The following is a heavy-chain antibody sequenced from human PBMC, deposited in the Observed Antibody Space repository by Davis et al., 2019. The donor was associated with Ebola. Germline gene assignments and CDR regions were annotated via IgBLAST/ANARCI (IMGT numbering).Heavy chain of an antibody. V-gene: IGHV3-7*03. CDR3: ARVTTIFGVAYYYYYMDV. CDR2: IKQDGSEK. J-gene: IGHJ6*03. Sequence: PGGSLRLSCAASGFTFSSYWMSWVRQAPGKGLEWVANIKQDGSEKYYVDSVKGRFTISRDNAKNSLYLQMNSLRAEDTAVYYCARVTTIFGVAYYYYYMDVWGKGTTVTVSS. CDR1: GFTFSSYW. D-gene: IGHD3-3*01.